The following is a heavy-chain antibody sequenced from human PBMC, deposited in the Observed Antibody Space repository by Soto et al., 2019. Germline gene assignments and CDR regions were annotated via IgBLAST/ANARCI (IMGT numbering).Heavy chain of an antibody. CDR1: GISFDGYA. Sequence: GGSLRLSCVVSGISFDGYAMHWIRQVPGKGLEWVPGINWDSGDIGYAYSVKGRFTISRDNAKNSLYLQMNSLKTEDTALYYCSKDTAPGFYDANGHLDYWGQGTTVTVSS. D-gene: IGHD2-8*01. V-gene: IGHV3-9*01. CDR2: INWDSGDI. J-gene: IGHJ4*02. CDR3: SKDTAPGFYDANGHLDY.